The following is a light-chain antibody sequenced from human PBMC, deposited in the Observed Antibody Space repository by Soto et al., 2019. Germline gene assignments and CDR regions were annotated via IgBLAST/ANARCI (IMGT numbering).Light chain of an antibody. J-gene: IGLJ2*01. CDR1: SSDVGGYNS. CDR2: EVN. CDR3: SSYGGSNNLV. Sequence: QSALTQPPSASGSPGQSVTISCTGTSSDVGGYNSVSWYQQHPGKSPKLMIYEVNKRPSGVPDRFSGSKSVNTASLTVSGLQVEDEADYYCSSYGGSNNLVFGGGTKLTVL. V-gene: IGLV2-8*01.